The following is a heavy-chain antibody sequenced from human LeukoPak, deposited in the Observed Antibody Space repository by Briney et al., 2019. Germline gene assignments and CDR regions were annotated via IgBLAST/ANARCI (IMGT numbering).Heavy chain of an antibody. D-gene: IGHD3-10*01. V-gene: IGHV3-43D*03. CDR1: GFNVNGHY. Sequence: PGGSLRLSCVASGFNVNGHYLTWVRQAPGKGLEWVSLISWDGGSTYYADSVKGRFTISRDNSKNSLYLQMNSLRAEDTALYYCAKDRASVLLWFGEIDYWGQGTLVTVSS. CDR2: ISWDGGST. J-gene: IGHJ4*02. CDR3: AKDRASVLLWFGEIDY.